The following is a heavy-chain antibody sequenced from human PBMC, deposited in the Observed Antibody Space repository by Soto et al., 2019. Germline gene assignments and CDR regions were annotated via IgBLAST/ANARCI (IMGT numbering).Heavy chain of an antibody. CDR3: ARDDRQNSGYDLVDY. J-gene: IGHJ4*02. CDR1: GYTFTGYY. CDR2: INAYSGDT. D-gene: IGHD5-12*01. Sequence: GASVKVSCKASGYTFTGYYMHWVRQAPGQGLEWMGWINAYSGDTNYAQKLQGRVTMTTDTSTSTAYMELRSLRSDDTAVYYCARDDRQNSGYDLVDYWGQGTLVTVSS. V-gene: IGHV1-18*04.